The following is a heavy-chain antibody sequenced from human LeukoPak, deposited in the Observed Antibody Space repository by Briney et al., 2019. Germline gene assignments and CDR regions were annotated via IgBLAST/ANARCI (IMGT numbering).Heavy chain of an antibody. CDR1: GFTFSSYW. J-gene: IGHJ4*02. V-gene: IGHV3-7*01. D-gene: IGHD1-26*01. Sequence: GGSLRLSCAASGFTFSSYWMSWVRQAPGKGLEWVANIKQDGSEKYYVDSVKGRFTISRDNARNSLYLQMNSLRDEDTAVYYCARDKLVGATFFDYWGQGTLVTVSS. CDR2: IKQDGSEK. CDR3: ARDKLVGATFFDY.